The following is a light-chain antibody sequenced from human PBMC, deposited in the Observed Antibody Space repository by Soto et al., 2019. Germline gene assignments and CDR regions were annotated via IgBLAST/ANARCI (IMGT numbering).Light chain of an antibody. J-gene: IGKJ2*01. CDR3: QQYGSSPYT. Sequence: EIVLTQSPGTLSLSPGERATLSCRASHSVSSSYFAWYQQKPGQAPRLLIYGASIRATGIPDRCSGSGSGTDVTLTISKLEPEDFAVYYCQQYGSSPYTFGQGTKLEIK. CDR2: GAS. V-gene: IGKV3-20*01. CDR1: HSVSSSY.